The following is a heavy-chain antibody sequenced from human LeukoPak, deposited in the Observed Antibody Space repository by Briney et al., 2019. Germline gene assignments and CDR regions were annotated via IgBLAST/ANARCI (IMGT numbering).Heavy chain of an antibody. CDR2: IYTSGST. D-gene: IGHD3-10*01. CDR3: ARGTMVRGTPSYFDY. CDR1: GGSFSGYY. Sequence: SETLSLTCAVYGGSFSGYYWTWIRQPPGKGLEWIGRIYTSGSTNYNPSLKSRVTISVDTSKNQFSLKLSSVTAADTAVYYCARGTMVRGTPSYFDYWGQGTLVTVSS. V-gene: IGHV4-4*08. J-gene: IGHJ4*02.